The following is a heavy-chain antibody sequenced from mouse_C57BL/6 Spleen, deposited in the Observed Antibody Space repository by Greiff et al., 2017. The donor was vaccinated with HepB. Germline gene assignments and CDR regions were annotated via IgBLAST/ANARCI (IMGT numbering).Heavy chain of an antibody. J-gene: IGHJ1*03. CDR1: GFNIKDDY. D-gene: IGHD1-1*01. Sequence: VQLKQSGAELVRPGASVKLSCTASGFNIKDDYMHWVKQRPEQGLEWIGWIDPENGDTEYASKFQGKATITADNSSNTAYLQLSSLTSEDTAVYYCTTSYYYGSSYRWYFDVWGTGTTVTVSS. V-gene: IGHV14-4*01. CDR2: IDPENGDT. CDR3: TTSYYYGSSYRWYFDV.